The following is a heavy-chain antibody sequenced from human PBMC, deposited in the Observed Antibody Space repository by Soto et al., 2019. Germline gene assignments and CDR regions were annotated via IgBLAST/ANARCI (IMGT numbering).Heavy chain of an antibody. D-gene: IGHD4-17*01. J-gene: IGHJ6*02. V-gene: IGHV3-30*18. CDR3: AKDYGDYNFNYGMDV. Sequence: GSLRLSCAASGFRFSAYAMHWVRQAPGKGLEWVAVISYEGSNRFYADSVKGRFTVSRDNSKNMVYLQMNSLRGEDTAVFYCAKDYGDYNFNYGMDVWGQGTTVTVSS. CDR1: GFRFSAYA. CDR2: ISYEGSNR.